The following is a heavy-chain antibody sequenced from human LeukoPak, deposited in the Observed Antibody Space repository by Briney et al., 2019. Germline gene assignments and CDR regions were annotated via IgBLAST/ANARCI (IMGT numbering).Heavy chain of an antibody. V-gene: IGHV3-15*01. J-gene: IGHJ4*02. D-gene: IGHD3-10*01. CDR1: GFTFSSYG. CDR2: IKSKTDGGTT. CDR3: NPHWITMVRGVTDY. Sequence: GGSLRLSCAASGFTFSSYGMHWVRQAPGKGLEWVGHIKSKTDGGTTDYAAPVKGRFAISRDDSKNTLYLHMNSLKTEDTAIYYCNPHWITMVRGVTDYWGQGTLVTVSS.